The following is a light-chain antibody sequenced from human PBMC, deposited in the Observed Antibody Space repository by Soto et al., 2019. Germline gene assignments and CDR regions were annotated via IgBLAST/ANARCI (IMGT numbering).Light chain of an antibody. Sequence: QSVLTQPAPVFGSPVQSITISCTGTSSDVGAYDYVSWYQQHPDKAPKLMIYEVSNRPSGVSNRFSGSKSVNTATLTISGLQAEDEADYYCSSYTSSSTRVFGTGTKVTVL. CDR3: SSYTSSSTRV. CDR1: SSDVGAYDY. CDR2: EVS. V-gene: IGLV2-14*03. J-gene: IGLJ1*01.